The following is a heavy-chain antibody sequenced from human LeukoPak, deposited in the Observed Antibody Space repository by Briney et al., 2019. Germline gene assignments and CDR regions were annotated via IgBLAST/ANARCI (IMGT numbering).Heavy chain of an antibody. CDR2: IWYDGSNK. V-gene: IGHV3-33*01. Sequence: GGSLRLSCAASGFTFSSYGMQWVRQAPGKGLEWVAVIWYDGSNKYYADSVKGRFTISRDNSKNTLYLQMNSLRAEDTAVYYSAREGMATTLGYFDYWGQGTLVTVSS. D-gene: IGHD5-24*01. CDR1: GFTFSSYG. J-gene: IGHJ4*02. CDR3: AREGMATTLGYFDY.